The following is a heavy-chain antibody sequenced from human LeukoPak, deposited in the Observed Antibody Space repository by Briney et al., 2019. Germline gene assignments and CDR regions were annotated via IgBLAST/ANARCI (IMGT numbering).Heavy chain of an antibody. D-gene: IGHD5-18*01. CDR2: IYYSGST. Sequence: SETLSLTCAVYGDSFSGYYWSWIRQPPGKGLEWIGYIYYSGSTYYDPSLKSRVTISVDTSKNQFSLKLSSVTAADTAVYYCARPRVDTAMGRRGAFDIWGQGTMVTVSS. CDR1: GDSFSGYY. CDR3: ARPRVDTAMGRRGAFDI. V-gene: IGHV4-30-4*01. J-gene: IGHJ3*02.